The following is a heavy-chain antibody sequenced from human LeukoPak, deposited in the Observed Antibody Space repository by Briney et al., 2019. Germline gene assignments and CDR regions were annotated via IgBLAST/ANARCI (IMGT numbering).Heavy chain of an antibody. Sequence: PGGSLRLSCVASGFTFSDYYMTWIRQAPGKGLEWVSYIRNRGSTHSYADSLKGRFAISRDNAKNSVYLQMNSLRAEDTAVYYCARVGYYSDTSGHSLPYYYYYMDVWGKGTTVIV. V-gene: IGHV3-11*04. CDR1: GFTFSDYY. CDR3: ARVGYYSDTSGHSLPYYYYYMDV. CDR2: IRNRGSTH. D-gene: IGHD3-22*01. J-gene: IGHJ6*03.